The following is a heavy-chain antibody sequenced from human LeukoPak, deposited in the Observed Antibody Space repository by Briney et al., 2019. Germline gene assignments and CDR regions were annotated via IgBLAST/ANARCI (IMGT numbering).Heavy chain of an antibody. D-gene: IGHD5-18*01. Sequence: GGSLRLSCAASGFIFNSYEMSWVRQAPGKGLEWVAFISGSGNSIYYADSMKGRFTISRDNAKNSLYLHMSSLRAEDTALYYCAREVQLWLRCQDYWGQGTLVTVSS. CDR3: AREVQLWLRCQDY. J-gene: IGHJ4*02. V-gene: IGHV3-48*03. CDR2: ISGSGNSI. CDR1: GFIFNSYE.